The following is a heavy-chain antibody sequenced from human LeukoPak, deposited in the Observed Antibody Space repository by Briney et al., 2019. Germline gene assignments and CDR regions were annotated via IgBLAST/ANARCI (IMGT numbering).Heavy chain of an antibody. Sequence: SETLSLTCTVSGGSISSYYWSWIRQPAGKGLEWIGRIYTSGSTNYNPSLKSRVTISVDTSKNQFSLKLSSVTAADTAVYYCARDAYYYDSSGYYSYYYYYYMDVWGKGTTVTVSS. CDR1: GGSISSYY. J-gene: IGHJ6*03. V-gene: IGHV4-4*07. D-gene: IGHD3-22*01. CDR2: IYTSGST. CDR3: ARDAYYYDSSGYYSYYYYYYMDV.